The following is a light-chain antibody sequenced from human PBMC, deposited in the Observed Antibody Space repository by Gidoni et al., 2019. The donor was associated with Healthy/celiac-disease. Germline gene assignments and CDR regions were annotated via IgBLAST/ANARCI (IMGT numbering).Light chain of an antibody. CDR1: QSISRY. V-gene: IGKV1-39*01. CDR2: AAS. Sequence: DIPMTQSPSSLSASVVDRVTIPCRASQSISRYLNWYQQKPGKAPKLLIYAASSLQSGIPSRFSGSGSGTDFTLTISSLQPEDFATYYCQQNYSTPPTFGQGTKVEIK. J-gene: IGKJ1*01. CDR3: QQNYSTPPT.